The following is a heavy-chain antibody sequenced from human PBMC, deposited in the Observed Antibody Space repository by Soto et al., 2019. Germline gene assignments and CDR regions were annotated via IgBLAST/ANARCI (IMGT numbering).Heavy chain of an antibody. D-gene: IGHD7-27*01. CDR1: GYTFTGYY. CDR2: INPNSGNT. J-gene: IGHJ4*02. CDR3: ARAGDNGDRSFDA. V-gene: IGHV1-2*02. Sequence: ASVKVSCKASGYTFTGYYMHWVRQAPGQGPEWMGWINPNSGNTKYAQSFQGRVTMTRDTSTSTAYMELTWLRSDDAAIYYCARAGDNGDRSFDAWGQGTLVTVSS.